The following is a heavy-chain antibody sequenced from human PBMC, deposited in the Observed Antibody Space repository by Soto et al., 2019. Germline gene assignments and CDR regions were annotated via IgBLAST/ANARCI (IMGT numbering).Heavy chain of an antibody. V-gene: IGHV1-2*04. D-gene: IGHD3-3*01. CDR3: AREGDDFWNGYSFFDY. J-gene: IGHJ4*02. CDR1: GYTFTGYY. Sequence: SVKVSCKASGYTFTGYYMHWVRQAPGQGLEWMGWINPNSGGTNIAQKCQDCVTMTRDTSISTAYMELSSLRSDEKAGYYCAREGDDFWNGYSFFDYWGQGTLVTVSS. CDR2: INPNSGGT.